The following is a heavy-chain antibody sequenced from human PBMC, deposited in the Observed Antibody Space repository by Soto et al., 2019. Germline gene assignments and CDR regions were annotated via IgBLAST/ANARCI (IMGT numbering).Heavy chain of an antibody. CDR1: GYTFTSYG. CDR3: ARDGLRDSSGYYYAPYYYYGMDV. Sequence: QVQLVQSGAEVKKPGASVKVSCKASGYTFTSYGISWVRQAPGQGLEWMGWISAYNGNTNYAQKLQGRVTMTTDTSTSTGYMELRSLRSDDTAVYYCARDGLRDSSGYYYAPYYYYGMDVWGQGTTVTVSS. V-gene: IGHV1-18*01. D-gene: IGHD3-22*01. CDR2: ISAYNGNT. J-gene: IGHJ6*02.